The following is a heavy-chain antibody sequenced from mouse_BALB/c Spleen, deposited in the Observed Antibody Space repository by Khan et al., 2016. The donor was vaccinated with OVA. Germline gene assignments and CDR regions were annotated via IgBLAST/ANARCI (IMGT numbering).Heavy chain of an antibody. CDR2: ISYSGST. CDR3: ARDGSRYNYAMDY. J-gene: IGHJ4*01. Sequence: EVELVESGPGLVKPSQSLSLTCTVTGYSITSDYAWNWIRQFPGNTLEWMGYISYSGSTNYNPSLKSRISITRETSKNQFILQLNSVTTEDTATYYCARDGSRYNYAMDYWGQGTSVTVSS. D-gene: IGHD2-3*01. CDR1: GYSITSDYA. V-gene: IGHV3-2*02.